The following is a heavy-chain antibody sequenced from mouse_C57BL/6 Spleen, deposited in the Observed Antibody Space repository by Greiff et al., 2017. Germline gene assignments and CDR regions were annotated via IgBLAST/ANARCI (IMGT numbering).Heavy chain of an antibody. CDR3: ARIDDGYYGAY. D-gene: IGHD2-3*01. CDR1: GFTFSDYG. V-gene: IGHV5-17*01. Sequence: EVQVVASGGGLVKPGGSLKLSCAASGFTFSDYGMHWVRQAPEKGLEWVAYISSGSSTIYYADTVKGRFTISRDNAKNTLFLQMTSLRSEDTAMYYCARIDDGYYGAYWGQGTLVTVSA. J-gene: IGHJ3*01. CDR2: ISSGSSTI.